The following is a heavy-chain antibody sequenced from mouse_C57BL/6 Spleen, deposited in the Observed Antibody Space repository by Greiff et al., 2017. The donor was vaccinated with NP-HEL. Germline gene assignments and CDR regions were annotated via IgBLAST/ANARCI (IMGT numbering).Heavy chain of an antibody. J-gene: IGHJ4*01. D-gene: IGHD2-5*01. V-gene: IGHV1-82*01. Sequence: QVQLQQSGPELVKPGASVKISCKASGYAFSSSWMNWVKQRPGKGLEWIGRIYPGDGDTNYNGKFKGKATMTAEKSSSTAYMQLSSLTSEDSAVYFCARNLYSKAFYAMDYWGQGTSVTVSS. CDR3: ARNLYSKAFYAMDY. CDR2: IYPGDGDT. CDR1: GYAFSSSW.